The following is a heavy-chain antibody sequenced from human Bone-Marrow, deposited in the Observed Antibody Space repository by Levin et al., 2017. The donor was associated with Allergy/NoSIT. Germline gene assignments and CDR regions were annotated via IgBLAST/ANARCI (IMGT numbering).Heavy chain of an antibody. J-gene: IGHJ4*02. CDR1: GFSFSGSN. D-gene: IGHD3/OR15-3a*01. CDR2: ISSRSSTK. V-gene: IGHV3-48*01. CDR3: AREEKGLDY. Sequence: HPGGSLRLSCVASGFSFSGSNMNWVRQAPGKGLNWVSFISSRSSTKYYADSVKGRFTISRDNAKNSLYLQMNSLSVEDTAVYYCAREEKGLDYWGQGVLVTVSS.